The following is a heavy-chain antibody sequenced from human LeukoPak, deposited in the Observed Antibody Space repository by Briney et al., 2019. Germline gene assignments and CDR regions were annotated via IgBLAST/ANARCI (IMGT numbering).Heavy chain of an antibody. CDR2: IKGKTDGGTT. J-gene: IGHJ5*02. V-gene: IGHV3-15*01. Sequence: GGSLRLSCAASGFTFSNAWMSWVRQAPGKGLEWVGRIKGKTDGGTTDYAAPVKGRFTISRDDSKNTLYLQMNSLKTEDTAVYYCTTEVIVVVTTAFDPWGQGTLVTVSS. CDR3: TTEVIVVVTTAFDP. CDR1: GFTFSNAW. D-gene: IGHD3-22*01.